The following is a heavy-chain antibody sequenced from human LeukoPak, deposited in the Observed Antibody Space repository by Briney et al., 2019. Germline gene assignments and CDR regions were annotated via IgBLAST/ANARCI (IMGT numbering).Heavy chain of an antibody. V-gene: IGHV4-61*02. J-gene: IGHJ4*02. D-gene: IGHD2-21*02. CDR1: GGSISSGNYY. Sequence: PSETLSLTCTVSGGSISSGNYYWSWIRQPAGKGLEWIGRIYTSGSTNYNPSLKSRVTISVDTSKNQFSLKLSSVTAADTAVYYCATRTAYCGGDCLDSSDYWGQGTLVTVSS. CDR2: IYTSGST. CDR3: ATRTAYCGGDCLDSSDY.